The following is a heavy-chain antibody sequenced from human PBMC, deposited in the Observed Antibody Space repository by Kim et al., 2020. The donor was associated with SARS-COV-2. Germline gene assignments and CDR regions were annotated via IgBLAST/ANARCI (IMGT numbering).Heavy chain of an antibody. V-gene: IGHV3-23*01. CDR2: IRGGAGAT. CDR1: GFTFTNYA. Sequence: GGSLRLSCAASGFTFTNYAMNWVCQAPGKGLEWVSAIRGGAGATYDADSVKGRFTISRDNSKNTLYLQMNSLRAEDTAVYYCAKGRGYSDYDFDYWGQGSLVTVSA. D-gene: IGHD5-12*01. J-gene: IGHJ4*02. CDR3: AKGRGYSDYDFDY.